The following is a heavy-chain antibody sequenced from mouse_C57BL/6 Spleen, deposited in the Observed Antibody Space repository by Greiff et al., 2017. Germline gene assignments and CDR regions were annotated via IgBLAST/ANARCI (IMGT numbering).Heavy chain of an antibody. V-gene: IGHV1-39*01. Sequence: EVQLQQSGPELVKPGASVKISCKASGYSFTDYNMNWVKQSNGKSLEWIGVINPNYGTTSYNQKFKGKATLTVDQSSSTAYMRLNSLTSEDSAVYYCARDYYGSSYVGWYFDVWGTGTTVTVSS. CDR1: GYSFTDYN. CDR2: INPNYGTT. J-gene: IGHJ1*03. D-gene: IGHD1-1*01. CDR3: ARDYYGSSYVGWYFDV.